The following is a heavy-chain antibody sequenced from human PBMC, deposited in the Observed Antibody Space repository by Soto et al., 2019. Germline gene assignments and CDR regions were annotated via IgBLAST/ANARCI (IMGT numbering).Heavy chain of an antibody. J-gene: IGHJ3*02. CDR2: ISYSGST. Sequence: WTWLRQHPGKGLEWIGYISYSGSTFYNPSLDSRVSISVDTSKNQFSLKLASLTAADTAVYYCARRGYSTWSGAFDIWGLGTMVTVSS. CDR3: ARRGYSTWSGAFDI. V-gene: IGHV4-31*02. D-gene: IGHD5-18*01.